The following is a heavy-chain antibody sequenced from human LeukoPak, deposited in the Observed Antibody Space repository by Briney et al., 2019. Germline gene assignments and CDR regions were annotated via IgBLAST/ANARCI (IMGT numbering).Heavy chain of an antibody. CDR1: GGSISSGGYY. D-gene: IGHD6-13*01. V-gene: IGHV4-31*03. CDR3: ASSLYSTGWSLNSGAFDI. Sequence: SETLSLTCTVSGGSISSGGYYWSWIRQHPGKGLEWIGYIYYSGSTYYNPSLKSRVTISVDTSKNQFSLKLSSVTAADTAVYYCASSLYSTGWSLNSGAFDIWGQGTMVTVSS. J-gene: IGHJ3*02. CDR2: IYYSGST.